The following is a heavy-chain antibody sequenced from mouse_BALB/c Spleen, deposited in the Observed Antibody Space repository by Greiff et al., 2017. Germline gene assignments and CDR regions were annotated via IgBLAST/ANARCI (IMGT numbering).Heavy chain of an antibody. CDR2: ISSGGSYT. J-gene: IGHJ2*01. Sequence: EVKLMESGGGLVKPGGSLKLSCAASGFTFSSYAMSWVRQTPEKRLEWVATISSGGSYTYYPDSVKGRFTISRDNAKNTLYLQMSSLRSEDTAMYYCARHDGNYDYWGQGTTRTVSS. CDR1: GFTFSSYA. D-gene: IGHD2-1*01. V-gene: IGHV5-9-3*01. CDR3: ARHDGNYDY.